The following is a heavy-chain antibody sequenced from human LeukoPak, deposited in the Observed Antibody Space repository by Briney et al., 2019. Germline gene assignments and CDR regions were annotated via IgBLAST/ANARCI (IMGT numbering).Heavy chain of an antibody. CDR2: IKNKTNGGTT. Sequence: GGSLRLSCAASGFTFSSYWMSWVRQAPGKGLEWVGHIKNKTNGGTTDYAAPVKGRFIISRDDSKNTLYLQMNRLRTEDTAVYYCARGLCSSTGCYQGPFDFWGRGMLVTVSS. D-gene: IGHD2-2*01. V-gene: IGHV3-15*01. CDR3: ARGLCSSTGCYQGPFDF. J-gene: IGHJ4*02. CDR1: GFTFSSYW.